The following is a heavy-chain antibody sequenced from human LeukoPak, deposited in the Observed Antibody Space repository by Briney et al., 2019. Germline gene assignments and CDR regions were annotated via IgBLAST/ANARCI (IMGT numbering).Heavy chain of an antibody. CDR2: ISYDGSNK. Sequence: GSLRLSCVASGFTFSNYAMSWVRQAPGKGLEWVAVISYDGSNKYYADSVKGRFTISRDNSKNTLYLQMNSLRAEDTAVYYCAKVGSPGWFDPWGQGTLVTVSS. CDR3: AKVGSPGWFDP. V-gene: IGHV3-30*18. CDR1: GFTFSNYA. D-gene: IGHD6-25*01. J-gene: IGHJ5*02.